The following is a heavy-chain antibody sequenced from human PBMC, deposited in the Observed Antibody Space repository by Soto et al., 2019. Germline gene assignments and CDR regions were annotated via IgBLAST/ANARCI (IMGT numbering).Heavy chain of an antibody. CDR1: GGTFGSYA. Sequence: SVKVSCKTSGGTFGSYAISWVRQAPGQGLEWMGGIIPIFSTPNYAQKFQGRVTITADESTSTAYMELSSLRSEDTAVYYCARPIQYYFDTSAQSAWFDPWGQGTLVNVSS. J-gene: IGHJ5*02. CDR3: ARPIQYYFDTSAQSAWFDP. CDR2: IIPIFSTP. D-gene: IGHD3-22*01. V-gene: IGHV1-69*13.